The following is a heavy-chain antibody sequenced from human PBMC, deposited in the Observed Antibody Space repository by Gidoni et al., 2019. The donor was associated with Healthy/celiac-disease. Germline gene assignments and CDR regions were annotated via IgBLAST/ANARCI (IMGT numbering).Heavy chain of an antibody. CDR1: GGSISSSSSY. Sequence: QLQLQESGPRLVKPSETLSLTCTVSGGSISSSSSYWGWIRQPPGKGLEWIGSIYYSGSTYYNPSLKSRVTISVDTSKNQFSLKLSSVTAADTAVYYCASTWIQLWNYFDYWGQGTLVTVSS. CDR2: IYYSGST. V-gene: IGHV4-39*01. CDR3: ASTWIQLWNYFDY. D-gene: IGHD5-18*01. J-gene: IGHJ4*02.